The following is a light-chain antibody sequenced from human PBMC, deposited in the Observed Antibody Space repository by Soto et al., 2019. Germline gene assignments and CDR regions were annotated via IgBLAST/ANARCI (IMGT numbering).Light chain of an antibody. CDR2: GAS. CDR1: QSVSNTF. V-gene: IGKV3-20*01. J-gene: IGKJ1*01. Sequence: EMVLTQSPGTLSLSPGERATLSCRASQSVSNTFLAWYQQKPRQATRLLIYGASNRATVIPERFSGRWSGTYLTPTIRILEPEDVAVYYCQQYGSSGTFGQGTKVDIK. CDR3: QQYGSSGT.